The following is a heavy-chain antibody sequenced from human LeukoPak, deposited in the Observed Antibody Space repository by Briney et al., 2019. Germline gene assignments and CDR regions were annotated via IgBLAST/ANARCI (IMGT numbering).Heavy chain of an antibody. Sequence: SVKVSCKASGGTFSSYAISWVRQAPGQGLEWMGGIIPIFGTANYAQKFQGRVTITADESTSTAYMELSSLRSEDTAVYYCARDDCSSTSCYYYYGMDVWGQGTTVTVSS. CDR2: IIPIFGTA. V-gene: IGHV1-69*13. CDR3: ARDDCSSTSCYYYYGMDV. D-gene: IGHD2-2*01. J-gene: IGHJ6*02. CDR1: GGTFSSYA.